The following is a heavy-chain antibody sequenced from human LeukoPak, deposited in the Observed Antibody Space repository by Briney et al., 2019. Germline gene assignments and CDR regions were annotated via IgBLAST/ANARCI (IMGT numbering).Heavy chain of an antibody. CDR3: ARVIARWQPDAFDI. V-gene: IGHV3-48*01. Sequence: GGSLRLSCAASGFTFSSYSMNWVRQAPGKGLEWVSYISSSSSTIYYADSVKGRFTISRDNAKNSLYLQMNSLRAEDTAVYYCARVIARWQPDAFDIWGQGTMVTVSS. J-gene: IGHJ3*02. D-gene: IGHD2/OR15-2a*01. CDR1: GFTFSSYS. CDR2: ISSSSSTI.